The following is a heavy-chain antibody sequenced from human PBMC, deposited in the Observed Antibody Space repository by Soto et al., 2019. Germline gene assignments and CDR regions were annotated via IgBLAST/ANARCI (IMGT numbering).Heavy chain of an antibody. J-gene: IGHJ5*02. CDR2: ISAYNGNT. D-gene: IGHD4-17*01. V-gene: IGHV1-18*01. CDR1: GYTFTSYG. Sequence: QVQLVQSGAEVKKPGASVKVSCKASGYTFTSYGISWVRQAPGQGLEWMGWISAYNGNTNYAQKLQGRVTMPTDTSPSTADRERWSLRSADTAVYYCARGGADYGDEGGWFDPWGQGTLVTVSS. CDR3: ARGGADYGDEGGWFDP.